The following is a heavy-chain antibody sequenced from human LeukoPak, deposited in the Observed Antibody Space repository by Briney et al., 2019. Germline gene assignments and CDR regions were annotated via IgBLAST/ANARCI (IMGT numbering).Heavy chain of an antibody. CDR1: GYTFTGYY. D-gene: IGHD3-22*01. J-gene: IGHJ4*02. V-gene: IGHV1-2*06. CDR2: INPNSGGT. Sequence: GASVKVSCKASGYTFTGYYMHWVRQAPGQGLEWMGRINPNSGGTNYAQKFQGRVTMTRDTSISTAYMELSRLRSDDTAVYYCASDNYYDSSGYYDWGQGTLVTVSS. CDR3: ASDNYYDSSGYYD.